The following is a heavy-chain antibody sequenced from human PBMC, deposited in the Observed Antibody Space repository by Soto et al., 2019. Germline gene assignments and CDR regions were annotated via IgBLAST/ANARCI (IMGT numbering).Heavy chain of an antibody. V-gene: IGHV1-69*08. D-gene: IGHD1-1*01. Sequence: QVQLVQSGAEVKKPGSSVKVSCKASGGTFSSYTISWVRQAPGQGLEWMGRIIPILGIANYAQKFQGRVRISADKSTSTAYMELSSLRCEDSAVYYWSRDRDGGYGRNGYYCFYMDVWCKGTTVTVSS. CDR3: SRDRDGGYGRNGYYCFYMDV. CDR1: GGTFSSYT. CDR2: IIPILGIA. J-gene: IGHJ6*03.